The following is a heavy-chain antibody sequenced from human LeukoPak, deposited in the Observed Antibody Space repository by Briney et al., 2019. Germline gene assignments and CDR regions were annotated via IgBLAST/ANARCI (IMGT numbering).Heavy chain of an antibody. Sequence: ASVKVSCKASGYTFTSYGISWVRQAPGQGLEWMGWISAYNGNTNYAQKRQGRVTMTTDTSTSTAYMELRSLRSDDTAVYYCARAPYYYGSGSYYPFDYWGQGTLVTVSS. CDR1: GYTFTSYG. CDR2: ISAYNGNT. V-gene: IGHV1-18*01. D-gene: IGHD3-10*01. J-gene: IGHJ4*02. CDR3: ARAPYYYGSGSYYPFDY.